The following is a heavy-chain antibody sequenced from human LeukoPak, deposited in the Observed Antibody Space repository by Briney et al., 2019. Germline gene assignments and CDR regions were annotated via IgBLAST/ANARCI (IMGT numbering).Heavy chain of an antibody. CDR2: IKQDGSVK. V-gene: IGHV3-7*01. CDR1: GFPFSTYW. D-gene: IGHD2/OR15-2a*01. J-gene: IGHJ4*02. CDR3: ARDPESIAFDL. Sequence: GGSLRLSCAASGFPFSTYWMSWVRQTPEKGLEFVGNIKQDGSVKNYMDSLKGRSTISRDNARESLYLETNSLRADDTAVYYCARDPESIAFDLWGQGALVTVSS.